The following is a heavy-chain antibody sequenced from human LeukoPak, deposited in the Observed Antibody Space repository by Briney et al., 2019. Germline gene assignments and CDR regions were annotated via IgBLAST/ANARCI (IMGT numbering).Heavy chain of an antibody. J-gene: IGHJ4*02. CDR3: ARRRVPYSGSYFSFDY. V-gene: IGHV1-69*05. CDR1: GGTFSSYA. Sequence: GASVKVSCKASGGTFSSYAISWVRQAPGQGLEWMGGIIPIFGTANYAQKFQGRVTITTDESTSTAYMELSSLRSEDTAVYYCARRRVPYSGSYFSFDYWGQGTLVTVSS. D-gene: IGHD1-26*01. CDR2: IIPIFGTA.